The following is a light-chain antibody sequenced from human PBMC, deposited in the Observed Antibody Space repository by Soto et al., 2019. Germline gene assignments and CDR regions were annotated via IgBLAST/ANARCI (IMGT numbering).Light chain of an antibody. CDR1: QTFSNSF. J-gene: IGKJ4*01. CDR3: QQYNNWPLT. CDR2: GAS. V-gene: IGKV3-20*01. Sequence: EIVLTQSPGTLSLSPGERATLSCRASQTFSNSFLSWFQQIPGQAPRLLIYGASMRATGIPDRFSGSGSGTDFTLTISRLEPEDFAVYYCQQYNNWPLTFGGGTKVEIK.